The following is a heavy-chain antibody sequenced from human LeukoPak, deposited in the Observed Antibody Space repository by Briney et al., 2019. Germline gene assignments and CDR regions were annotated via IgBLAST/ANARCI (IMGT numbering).Heavy chain of an antibody. CDR2: IRYGGSNK. D-gene: IGHD3-10*01. CDR1: GFTFSSYS. J-gene: IGHJ4*02. V-gene: IGHV3-30*02. Sequence: PGGSLRLSCAASGFTFSSYSMNWVRQAPGKGLEWVAFIRYGGSNKYYADSVKGRFTISRDNSKNTLYLQMNSLRAEDTAVYYCARDLWFGELYGLKHFDYWGQGTLVTVSS. CDR3: ARDLWFGELYGLKHFDY.